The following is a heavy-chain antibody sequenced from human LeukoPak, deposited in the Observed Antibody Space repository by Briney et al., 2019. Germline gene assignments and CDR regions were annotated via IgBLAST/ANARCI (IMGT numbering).Heavy chain of an antibody. Sequence: PGGSLRLSCSASGFTYSSYAMNWVRQAPEKGLEYVSAISSNGGNTYYADSLKARFTISRDNSKNRLYLQMSVLRPEDTAVYYCVKDASICPPETSEIRGQGTMVTVSS. V-gene: IGHV3-64D*06. CDR1: GFTYSSYA. CDR2: ISSNGGNT. CDR3: VKDASICPPETSEI. J-gene: IGHJ3*01. D-gene: IGHD5-12*01.